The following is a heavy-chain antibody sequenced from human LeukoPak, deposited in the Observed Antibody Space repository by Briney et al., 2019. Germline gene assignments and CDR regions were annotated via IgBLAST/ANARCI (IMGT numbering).Heavy chain of an antibody. D-gene: IGHD3-22*01. CDR2: ISYDGGNT. V-gene: IGHV3-30*04. CDR1: GFTFSNYG. CDR3: ASEGGVSPHNYYDSSGRFDY. J-gene: IGHJ4*02. Sequence: PGGSLRLSCAASGFTFSNYGIHWVRQAPGKGLEWVALISYDGGNTWYADSVKGRFTISRDNTKNSLYLQMNSLRVEDTAVYYCASEGGVSPHNYYDSSGRFDYWGQGTLVTVSS.